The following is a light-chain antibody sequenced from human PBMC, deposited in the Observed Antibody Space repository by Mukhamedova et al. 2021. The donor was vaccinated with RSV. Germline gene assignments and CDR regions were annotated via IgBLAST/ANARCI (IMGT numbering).Light chain of an antibody. V-gene: IGKV1-17*01. J-gene: IGKJ1*01. Sequence: PSRFSGSRAGTEFTLTISSLKPEDFATYYCLQHSPFPWAFGQGTKVEIK. CDR3: LQHSPFPWA.